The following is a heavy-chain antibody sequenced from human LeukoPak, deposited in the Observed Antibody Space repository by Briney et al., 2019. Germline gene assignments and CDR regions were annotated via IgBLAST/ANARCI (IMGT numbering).Heavy chain of an antibody. J-gene: IGHJ6*02. V-gene: IGHV3-33*01. CDR1: GFTFSSYG. CDR2: IWYDGSNK. Sequence: GGSLRLSCAASGFTFSSYGMHWVRQAPGKGLEWVAVIWYDGSNKYYADSVRGRFTISRDNSKNTLHLQMNSLRAEDTAVYYCARDTPTPDYGMDVWGQGTTVTVSS. CDR3: ARDTPTPDYGMDV. D-gene: IGHD2-15*01.